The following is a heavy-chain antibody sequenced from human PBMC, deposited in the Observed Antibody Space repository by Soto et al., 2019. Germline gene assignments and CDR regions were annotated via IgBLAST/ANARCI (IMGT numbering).Heavy chain of an antibody. CDR1: GGTFSTYP. CDR2: IIPLFGTT. Sequence: QVQLVQSGAEVRMPGSSVKVSCKASGGTFSTYPINWVRQAPGQGLEWMGGIIPLFGTTNYAQKFKGRVTITPDESTSTAYMELSNLRAEDAAVYYCARGATHGSSWYFWFDPWGQGTLVTVSS. D-gene: IGHD6-13*01. J-gene: IGHJ5*02. V-gene: IGHV1-69*01. CDR3: ARGATHGSSWYFWFDP.